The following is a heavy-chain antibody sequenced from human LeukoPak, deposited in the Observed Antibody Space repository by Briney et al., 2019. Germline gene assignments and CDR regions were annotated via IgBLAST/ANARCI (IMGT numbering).Heavy chain of an antibody. CDR2: IKSKTDGGTT. CDR3: TTARTGLLWLGVGSIYYFDY. CDR1: GFTFSNAW. Sequence: GGSLRLSCAGSGFTFSNAWMSWVRQAPGKGLEWVGRIKSKTDGGTTDYAAPVKGRFTISRDDSKNTLYLQMNSLKTEDTAVYYCTTARTGLLWLGVGSIYYFDYWGQGTLVTVSS. D-gene: IGHD3-10*01. V-gene: IGHV3-15*01. J-gene: IGHJ4*02.